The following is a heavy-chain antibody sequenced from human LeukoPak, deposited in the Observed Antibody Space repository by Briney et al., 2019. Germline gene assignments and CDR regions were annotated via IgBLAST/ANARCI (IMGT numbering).Heavy chain of an antibody. Sequence: GRSLRLSCAASGFTFSNYGMHWVRQVPGKGLEWVTILSHDGTNKYYADSVRGRFTISRENSKNTLYLQMNSLRAEDTAVYYCSKSYTSLVEPYYYYGMDVWGQGTTVIVSS. V-gene: IGHV3-30*18. CDR3: SKSYTSLVEPYYYYGMDV. CDR2: LSHDGTNK. CDR1: GFTFSNYG. J-gene: IGHJ6*02. D-gene: IGHD1-1*01.